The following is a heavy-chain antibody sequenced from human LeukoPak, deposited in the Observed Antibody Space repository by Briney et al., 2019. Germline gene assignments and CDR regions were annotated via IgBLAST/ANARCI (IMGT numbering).Heavy chain of an antibody. Sequence: PGGSLRLSCAASGFTFCNYAMSWVRQAPGKGLEWVSGVSGSGGTTYYADSVKGRFTISRDNSRNTLYLQLNSLRADDTAVFYCAKDQTGHKVVMTAIDYWGQGTLVTVSS. J-gene: IGHJ4*02. CDR2: VSGSGGTT. V-gene: IGHV3-23*01. CDR1: GFTFCNYA. D-gene: IGHD2-21*02. CDR3: AKDQTGHKVVMTAIDY.